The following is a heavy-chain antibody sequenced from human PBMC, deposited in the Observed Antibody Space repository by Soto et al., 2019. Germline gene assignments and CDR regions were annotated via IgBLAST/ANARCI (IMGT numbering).Heavy chain of an antibody. CDR2: IIPIFGTA. CDR1: GGTFSRYA. V-gene: IGHV1-69*01. CDR3: ARDVLRYSGYDYDSYYYYGMDV. D-gene: IGHD5-12*01. J-gene: IGHJ6*02. Sequence: QVQLVQSGAEVKKPGSSVKVSCKASGGTFSRYAISWVRQAPGQGLEWMGGIIPIFGTANYAQKFQGRVTITADESTSTAYMELSSLRSEDTAVYYCARDVLRYSGYDYDSYYYYGMDVWGQGTTVTVSS.